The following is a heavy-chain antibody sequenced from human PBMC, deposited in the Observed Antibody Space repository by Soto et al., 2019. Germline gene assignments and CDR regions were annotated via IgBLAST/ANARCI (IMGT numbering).Heavy chain of an antibody. Sequence: QVQLVQSGAEVKKPGSSVKVSCKASGGTFSSYTISWVRQAPGQGLEWMGRIIPILGIANYAQKFQGRVTITADNSEGTAYMELSSRTSEDTAVYYGARDLGVAVAGTDYGMDVWGQGTTVTVSS. V-gene: IGHV1-69*08. CDR3: ARDLGVAVAGTDYGMDV. J-gene: IGHJ6*02. CDR1: GGTFSSYT. CDR2: IIPILGIA. D-gene: IGHD6-19*01.